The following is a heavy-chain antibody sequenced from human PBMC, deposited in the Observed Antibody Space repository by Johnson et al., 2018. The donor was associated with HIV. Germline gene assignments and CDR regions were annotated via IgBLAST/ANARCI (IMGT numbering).Heavy chain of an antibody. Sequence: QVQLVESGGGVVQPGRSLRLSCAASGFTFSSYAMHWVRQAPGKGLAWVAVISYDGSNKYYADSVKGRFTISRDNSKNTLYLQMNSLRAEDTAVYYCARAGEEVYYDSSGFDAFDIWGQGTMVTVSS. V-gene: IGHV3-30-3*01. CDR1: GFTFSSYA. CDR3: ARAGEEVYYDSSGFDAFDI. J-gene: IGHJ3*02. D-gene: IGHD3-22*01. CDR2: ISYDGSNK.